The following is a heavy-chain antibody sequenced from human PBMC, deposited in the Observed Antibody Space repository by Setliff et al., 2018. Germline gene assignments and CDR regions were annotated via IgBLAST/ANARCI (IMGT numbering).Heavy chain of an antibody. CDR2: ISGSGSTT. CDR3: ARGFHNFWSGYYHPFRGVDY. J-gene: IGHJ4*02. D-gene: IGHD3-3*01. CDR1: VFSFSTYE. Sequence: GGSLRLSCAASVFSFSTYEMNWVRQAPGKGLEWVSYISGSGSTTYYADSVKGRFTISRDNAKNSLFLQMNSLRAEDTAVYYCARGFHNFWSGYYHPFRGVDYWGQGTLVTVSS. V-gene: IGHV3-48*03.